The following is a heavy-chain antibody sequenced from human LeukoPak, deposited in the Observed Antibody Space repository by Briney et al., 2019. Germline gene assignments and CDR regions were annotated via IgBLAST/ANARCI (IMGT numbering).Heavy chain of an antibody. CDR1: GLAVSSNY. D-gene: IGHD3-22*01. CDR3: ARDNVYYYDSSGYAFDI. Sequence: GGSLRLSCAASGLAVSSNYMSWVRQAPGMGLEWVSVIYSGGSTYYADSVKGRFTISRDNSKNTLYLQMNSLRAEDTAVYYCARDNVYYYDSSGYAFDIWGQGTMVSVSS. V-gene: IGHV3-53*01. CDR2: IYSGGST. J-gene: IGHJ3*02.